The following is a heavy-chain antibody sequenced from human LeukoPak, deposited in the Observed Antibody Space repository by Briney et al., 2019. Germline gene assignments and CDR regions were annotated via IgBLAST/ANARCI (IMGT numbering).Heavy chain of an antibody. J-gene: IGHJ4*02. CDR3: ARETTLLMVYAKLFDY. CDR2: INPNSGGT. CDR1: GYTFTGYY. Sequence: GASVKVSCKASGYTFTGYYMHWVRQAPGQGLEWMGWINPNSGGTNYAQKFQGRVTMTRDASISTAYMELSRLRSDDTAVYYCARETTLLMVYAKLFDYWGQGALVTVSS. V-gene: IGHV1-2*02. D-gene: IGHD2-8*01.